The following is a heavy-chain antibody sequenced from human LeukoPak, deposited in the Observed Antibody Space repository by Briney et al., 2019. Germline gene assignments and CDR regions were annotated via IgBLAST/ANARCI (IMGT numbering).Heavy chain of an antibody. CDR2: ISSSGSTI. V-gene: IGHV3-48*03. J-gene: IGHJ6*04. CDR3: AELGITMIGGV. D-gene: IGHD3-10*02. Sequence: GGSLRLSCAASGFTFSSYEMNWVRQAPGKGLEWVSYISSSGSTIYYADSVKGRFTISRDNAKNSLCLQMNSLRGEDTAVYYCAELGITMIGGVWGKGTTVTISS. CDR1: GFTFSSYE.